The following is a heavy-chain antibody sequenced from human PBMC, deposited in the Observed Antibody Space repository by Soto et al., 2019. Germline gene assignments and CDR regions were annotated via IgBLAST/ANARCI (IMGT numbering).Heavy chain of an antibody. CDR3: ARLNKPGSFDP. Sequence: SETLSLTCTVSGSSIISSSYYWAWIRQPPGKGLEWIGTISYSGSTYYNSSLRSRLTISVDTSKNQFSLKLSSVIAADTAVYYCARLNKPGSFDPWGQGTLVTVSS. CDR1: GSSIISSSYY. CDR2: ISYSGST. V-gene: IGHV4-39*01. J-gene: IGHJ5*02.